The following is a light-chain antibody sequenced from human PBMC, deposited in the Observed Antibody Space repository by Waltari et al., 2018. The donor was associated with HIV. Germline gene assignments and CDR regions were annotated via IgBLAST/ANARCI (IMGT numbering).Light chain of an antibody. J-gene: IGKJ1*01. CDR1: ENNRDY. CDR3: QQNYNMPPT. CDR2: SAS. V-gene: IGKV1-39*01. Sequence: DIQMTQSPSSLSASVGDRVNITCRASENNRDYVNWYQKRTGKAPKLLMYSASRLLRGVPSRFSGSGSGTDFTLTITNLQPEDFATYSCQQNYNMPPTFGQGTRLEV.